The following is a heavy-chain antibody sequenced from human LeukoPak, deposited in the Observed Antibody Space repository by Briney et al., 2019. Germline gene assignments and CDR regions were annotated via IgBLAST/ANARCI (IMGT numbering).Heavy chain of an antibody. Sequence: PGESLKISYKGSGYSFTSYWIGWVRQMPGKGLEWMGIIYPGDSDTRYSPSFQGQVTISADKSISTAYLQWSSLKASDTAMYYCARVEETYYYDSSGYQFQHWGQGTLVTVSS. CDR3: ARVEETYYYDSSGYQFQH. V-gene: IGHV5-51*01. CDR1: GYSFTSYW. CDR2: IYPGDSDT. J-gene: IGHJ1*01. D-gene: IGHD3-22*01.